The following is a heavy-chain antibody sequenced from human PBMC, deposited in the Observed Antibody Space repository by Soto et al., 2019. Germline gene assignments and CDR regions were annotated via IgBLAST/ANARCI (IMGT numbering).Heavy chain of an antibody. J-gene: IGHJ5*02. CDR2: INPNSGGT. V-gene: IGHV1-2*02. CDR3: ARDGPYSSGWEVYNWFDP. Sequence: ASVKVSCKASGYNFTGYYMHWVRQAHGQGLEWMGWINPNSGGTNYAQKFQGRVTMTRDTSISTAYVELSRLRSDDTAVYYCARDGPYSSGWEVYNWFDPWGQGTLVTVSS. CDR1: GYNFTGYY. D-gene: IGHD6-19*01.